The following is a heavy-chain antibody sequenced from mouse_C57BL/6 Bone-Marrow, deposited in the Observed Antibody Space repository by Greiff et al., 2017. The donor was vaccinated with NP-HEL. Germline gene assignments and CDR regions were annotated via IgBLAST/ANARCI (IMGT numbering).Heavy chain of an antibody. CDR3: ARDGLTTVVAGGAMDY. CDR1: GFTFSDFY. J-gene: IGHJ4*01. CDR2: SRNKANDYTT. V-gene: IGHV7-1*01. Sequence: EVQRVESGGGLVQSGRSLRLSCATSGFTFSDFYMEWVRQAPGKGLEWIAASRNKANDYTTEYSASVKGRFIVSRDTSQSILYLQMNALRAEDTAIYYCARDGLTTVVAGGAMDYWGQGTSVTVSS. D-gene: IGHD1-1*01.